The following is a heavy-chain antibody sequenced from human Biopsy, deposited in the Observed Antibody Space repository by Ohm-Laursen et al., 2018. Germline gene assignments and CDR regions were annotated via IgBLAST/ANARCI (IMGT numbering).Heavy chain of an antibody. Sequence: GASVKVSCKASGDAFLGYYLHWVRQAPGQGLEWMGWINPKSGCTHYLEKFRGRVTMTRDTSISTAYMEVSSLRSDDTAVYYCAIDGNDFLTDYLKIDQWGQGTLVTVSS. CDR1: GDAFLGYY. D-gene: IGHD3-9*01. V-gene: IGHV1-2*02. CDR3: AIDGNDFLTDYLKIDQ. J-gene: IGHJ4*02. CDR2: INPKSGCT.